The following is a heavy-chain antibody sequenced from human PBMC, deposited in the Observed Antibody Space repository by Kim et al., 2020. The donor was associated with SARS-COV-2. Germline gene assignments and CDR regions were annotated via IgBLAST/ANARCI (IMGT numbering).Heavy chain of an antibody. J-gene: IGHJ5*02. D-gene: IGHD3-10*01. V-gene: IGHV3-11*04. CDR3: ARDHDYYGLGEFLIFKS. Sequence: SVTGRFTISRDDAKDSLYLQMNSLRAEDTAVYYCARDHDYYGLGEFLIFKSWGQGTLVTVSS.